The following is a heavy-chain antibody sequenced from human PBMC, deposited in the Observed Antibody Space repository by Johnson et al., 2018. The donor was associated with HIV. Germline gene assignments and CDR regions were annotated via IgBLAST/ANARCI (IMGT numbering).Heavy chain of an antibody. CDR1: GFTFSDYY. Sequence: QVQLVESGGGLVKPGGSLRLSCAASGFTFSDYYMSWIRQAPGKGLEWVSYIRSSGSIMYYVDSVKGRFTISRDTAKNSRYLQMNSLRAEETAVYFWARVAYCGGDCYSRAHSFDICGQGTMVTVSS. CDR2: IRSSGSIM. V-gene: IGHV3-11*01. J-gene: IGHJ3*02. CDR3: ARVAYCGGDCYSRAHSFDI. D-gene: IGHD2-21*01.